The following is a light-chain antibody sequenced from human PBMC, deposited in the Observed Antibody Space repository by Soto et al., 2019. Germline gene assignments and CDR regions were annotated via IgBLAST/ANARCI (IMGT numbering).Light chain of an antibody. CDR2: YDS. V-gene: IGLV3-21*04. CDR3: QVWDSSSDHVV. J-gene: IGLJ2*01. Sequence: SYELTQPPSVSVAPGKTARITCGGNNIGSKSVHWYQQKPGQAPVLVIYYDSDRPSGIPERFSGSNSGNTATLTISRVEAXXXXXYXXQVWDSSSDHVVFGGGTKLTVL. CDR1: NIGSKS.